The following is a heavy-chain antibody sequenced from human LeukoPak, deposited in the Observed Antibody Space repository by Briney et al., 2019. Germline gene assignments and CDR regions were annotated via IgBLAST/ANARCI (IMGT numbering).Heavy chain of an antibody. Sequence: ASVKVSCKASGYTFTSHGISWVRQAPGQGLEWMGWISAYNGNTNYAQKLQGRVTMTTDTSTSTAYMELRSLRSDDTAVYYCARDLRIVGALGDPHFDYWGQGTLVTVSS. CDR2: ISAYNGNT. D-gene: IGHD1-26*01. CDR3: ARDLRIVGALGDPHFDY. V-gene: IGHV1-18*01. J-gene: IGHJ4*02. CDR1: GYTFTSHG.